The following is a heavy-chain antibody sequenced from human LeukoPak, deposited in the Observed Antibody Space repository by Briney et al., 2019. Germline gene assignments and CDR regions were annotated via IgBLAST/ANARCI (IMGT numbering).Heavy chain of an antibody. D-gene: IGHD4-17*01. J-gene: IGHJ4*02. Sequence: PGGSLRLSCAASGFTFSTFGMNWVRQAPGKGLECVSSITSTSSYIYYADSVKGRFTISRDNSKNTLYLQMNSLRAEDTAVYYCAREGAQYGDRHYARGDFDYWGQGTLVTVSS. CDR1: GFTFSTFG. CDR3: AREGAQYGDRHYARGDFDY. CDR2: ITSTSSYI. V-gene: IGHV3-21*04.